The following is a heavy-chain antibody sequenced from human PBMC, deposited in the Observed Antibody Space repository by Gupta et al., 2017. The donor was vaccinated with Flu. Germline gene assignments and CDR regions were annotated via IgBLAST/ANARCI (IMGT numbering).Heavy chain of an antibody. Sequence: QVQLVQSGAEVQKPGSSVRFSCKASGCRFSSYAISWVRQAPGQGLEWMGGIIPIFGTANYAQKFQGRVTITADKSTSTAYMELSSLRSEDTAVYYCAEPKVGATYAFDIWGQGTMVTVSS. CDR2: IIPIFGTA. D-gene: IGHD1-26*01. CDR1: GCRFSSYA. CDR3: AEPKVGATYAFDI. V-gene: IGHV1-69*06. J-gene: IGHJ3*02.